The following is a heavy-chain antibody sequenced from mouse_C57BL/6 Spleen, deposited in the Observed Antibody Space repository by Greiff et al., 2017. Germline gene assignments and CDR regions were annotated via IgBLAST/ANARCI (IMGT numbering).Heavy chain of an antibody. CDR3: ARAGDYDVYYFDY. CDR1: GFTFSDYG. V-gene: IGHV5-17*01. Sequence: EVQLVESGGGLVKPGGSLKLSCAASGFTFSDYGMHWVRQAPEKGLEWVAYISSGSSTIYYADTVKGRFTISRDNAKNTLFLQMPSLRSEDTAMYYCARAGDYDVYYFDYWGQGTTLTVSS. CDR2: ISSGSSTI. J-gene: IGHJ2*01. D-gene: IGHD2-4*01.